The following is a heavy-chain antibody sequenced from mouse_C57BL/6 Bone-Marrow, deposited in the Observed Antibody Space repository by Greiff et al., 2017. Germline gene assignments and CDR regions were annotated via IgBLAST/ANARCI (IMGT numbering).Heavy chain of an antibody. CDR1: GYTFTSYG. J-gene: IGHJ4*01. D-gene: IGHD1-1*01. V-gene: IGHV1-81*01. Sequence: VKLVESGAELARPGASVKLSCKASGYTFTSYGISWVKQRTGQGLEWIGEIYPRSGNTYYNEKFKGKATLTADKSSSTAYMELRSLTSEDSAVYFCARTLRVAMDYWGQGTSVTVSS. CDR3: ARTLRVAMDY. CDR2: IYPRSGNT.